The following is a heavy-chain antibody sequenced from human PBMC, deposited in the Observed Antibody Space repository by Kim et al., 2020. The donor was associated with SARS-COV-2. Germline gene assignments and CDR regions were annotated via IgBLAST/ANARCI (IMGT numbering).Heavy chain of an antibody. D-gene: IGHD3-16*01. J-gene: IGHJ4*02. CDR1: GGSFSGYY. CDR3: ARRTAYGTHPFDY. CDR2: INHSGST. V-gene: IGHV4-34*01. Sequence: SETLSLTCAVYGGSFSGYYWSWIRQPPGKGLEWIGEINHSGSTNYNPSLKSRVTISVDTSKNQFSLKLSSVTAADTAVYYCARRTAYGTHPFDYWGQGTLVTVSS.